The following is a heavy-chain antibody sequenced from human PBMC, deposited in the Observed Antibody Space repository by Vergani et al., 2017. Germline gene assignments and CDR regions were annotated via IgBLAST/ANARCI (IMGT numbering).Heavy chain of an antibody. Sequence: EVQLLQSGGGVIPPGGSVRLSCAASGFTFSACPMTWLRQAPGKGVEWVSAISDRYPSTYYADSVKGRFTISRDNSKNVLYLQMNSLRAEDTAVYYCARLAYDTTPYLQGGYDCWGQGTLVSVSS. D-gene: IGHD3-22*01. CDR1: GFTFSACP. V-gene: IGHV3-23*01. CDR3: ARLAYDTTPYLQGGYDC. CDR2: ISDRYPST. J-gene: IGHJ4*02.